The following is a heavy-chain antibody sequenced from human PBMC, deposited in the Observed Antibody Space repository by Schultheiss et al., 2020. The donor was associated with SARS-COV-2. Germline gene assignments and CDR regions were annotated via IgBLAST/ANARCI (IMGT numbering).Heavy chain of an antibody. V-gene: IGHV3-30*04. J-gene: IGHJ4*02. CDR2: ISYDGSNK. D-gene: IGHD4-17*01. CDR3: AKEGDYGDYIGQIDY. Sequence: GGSLRLSCAASGFTFSSYAMHWVRQAPGKGLEWVAVISYDGSNKYYANSVKGRFTISRDNSKNTLYLQMNSLRAEDTAVYYCAKEGDYGDYIGQIDYWGQGTLVTVAS. CDR1: GFTFSSYA.